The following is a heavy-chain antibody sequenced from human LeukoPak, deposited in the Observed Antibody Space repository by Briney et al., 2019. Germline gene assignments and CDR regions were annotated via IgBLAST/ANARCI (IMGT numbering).Heavy chain of an antibody. CDR2: IYYSGST. Sequence: PSETLSLTCTVSGGSISSSSYYWGWIRQPPGKGLEWIGSIYYSGSTYYNPSLKSRVTISVDTSKNQFSLKLSPVTAADTAVYYCARHSNWNGGVDWFDPWGQGTQVTVSS. J-gene: IGHJ5*02. D-gene: IGHD1-20*01. CDR1: GGSISSSSYY. CDR3: ARHSNWNGGVDWFDP. V-gene: IGHV4-39*07.